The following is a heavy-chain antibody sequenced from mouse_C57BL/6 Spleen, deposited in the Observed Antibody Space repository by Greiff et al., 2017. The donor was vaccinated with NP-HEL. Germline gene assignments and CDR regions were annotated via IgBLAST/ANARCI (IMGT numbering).Heavy chain of an antibody. V-gene: IGHV5-17*01. D-gene: IGHD1-1*01. J-gene: IGHJ4*01. CDR1: GFTFSDYG. Sequence: EVQLVESGGGLVKPGGSLKLSCAASGFTFSDYGMHWVRQAPEKGLEWVAYISSGSSTIYYADTVKGRFTISRDNAKNTLFLQMTSLRSEDTAMYYCAREDYYGSNYAMDYWGQGTSVTVSS. CDR3: AREDYYGSNYAMDY. CDR2: ISSGSSTI.